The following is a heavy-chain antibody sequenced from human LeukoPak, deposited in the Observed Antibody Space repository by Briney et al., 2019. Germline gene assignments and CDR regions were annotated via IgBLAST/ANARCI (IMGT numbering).Heavy chain of an antibody. CDR2: VNPNSGGT. CDR1: GYTFTGYY. CDR3: ARGRFLEWLLYGYYFDY. V-gene: IGHV1-2*02. D-gene: IGHD3-3*01. Sequence: ASVKVSCKASGYTFTGYYMHWVRQAPGQGLEWMGWVNPNSGGTNYAQKFQGRVTMTGDTSISTAYMELSRLRSDDTAVYYCARGRFLEWLLYGYYFDYWGQGTLVTVSS. J-gene: IGHJ4*02.